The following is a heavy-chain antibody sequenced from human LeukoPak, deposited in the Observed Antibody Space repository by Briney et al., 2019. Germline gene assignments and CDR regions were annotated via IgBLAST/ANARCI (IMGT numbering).Heavy chain of an antibody. Sequence: SQTLSLTCTVSGGSISSGSYYWSWIRQPAWKGLEWIGRIYTSGSTNYNPSLKSRVTISVDTSKNQFSLKLSSVTAADTAVYYCARDFYGCKGPQYYYMDLWGKGTTVTVSS. CDR3: ARDFYGCKGPQYYYMDL. J-gene: IGHJ6*03. CDR2: IYTSGST. CDR1: GGSISSGSYY. V-gene: IGHV4-61*02. D-gene: IGHD4-23*01.